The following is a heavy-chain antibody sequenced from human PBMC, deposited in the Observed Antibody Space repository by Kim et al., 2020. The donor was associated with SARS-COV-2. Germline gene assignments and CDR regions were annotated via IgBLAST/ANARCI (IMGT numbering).Heavy chain of an antibody. CDR3: AREGIAAAGTLGFWRYYYYYMDV. Sequence: ASVKVSCKASGYTFTGYYMHWVRQAPGQGLEWMGRINPNSGGTNYAQKFQGRVTMTRDTSISTAYMELSRLRSDDTAVYYCAREGIAAAGTLGFWRYYYYYMDVWGKGTTVTVSS. J-gene: IGHJ6*03. D-gene: IGHD6-13*01. V-gene: IGHV1-2*06. CDR2: INPNSGGT. CDR1: GYTFTGYY.